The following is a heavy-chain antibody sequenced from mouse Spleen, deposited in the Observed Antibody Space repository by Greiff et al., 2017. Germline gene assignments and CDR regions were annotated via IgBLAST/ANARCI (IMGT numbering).Heavy chain of an antibody. V-gene: IGHV1-64*01. J-gene: IGHJ1*01. CDR1: GYTFTSYW. CDR3: AREPYDGSIYWYFDV. D-gene: IGHD2-10*01. CDR2: IHPNSGST. Sequence: QVQLKQPGAELVKPGASVKLSCKASGYTFTSYWMHWVKQRPGQGLEWIGMIHPNSGSTNYNEKFKSKATLTVDKSSSTAYMQLSSLTSEDSAVYYCAREPYDGSIYWYFDVLGAGTTVTVSS.